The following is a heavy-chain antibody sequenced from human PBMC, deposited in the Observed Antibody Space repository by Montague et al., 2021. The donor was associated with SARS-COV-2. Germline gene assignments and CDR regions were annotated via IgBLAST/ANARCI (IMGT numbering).Heavy chain of an antibody. Sequence: SLRLSCAASGFTFRNYEMNWVRQSPGKGLEWVSYIDGGGTTIYYADSVTGRFTISRDNAKNSLFLQMNSLRAEDTAIYYFAKSLQVGATTPFDYWGQGILVTVSS. CDR1: GFTFRNYE. V-gene: IGHV3-48*03. CDR2: IDGGGTTI. CDR3: AKSLQVGATTPFDY. J-gene: IGHJ4*02. D-gene: IGHD1-26*01.